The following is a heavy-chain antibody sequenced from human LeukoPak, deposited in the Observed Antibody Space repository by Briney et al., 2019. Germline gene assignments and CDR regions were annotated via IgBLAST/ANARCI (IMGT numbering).Heavy chain of an antibody. D-gene: IGHD3-22*01. Sequence: ASVKVSCKASGYTFTGYYMHWVRQAPGQGLEGMGWINPNSGGTNYAQKFQGRVTMTRDTSISTAYMELSRLRSDDTAVYYCARVDSSGYYLSSVFDYWGQGTLVTVSS. V-gene: IGHV1-2*02. J-gene: IGHJ4*02. CDR2: INPNSGGT. CDR3: ARVDSSGYYLSSVFDY. CDR1: GYTFTGYY.